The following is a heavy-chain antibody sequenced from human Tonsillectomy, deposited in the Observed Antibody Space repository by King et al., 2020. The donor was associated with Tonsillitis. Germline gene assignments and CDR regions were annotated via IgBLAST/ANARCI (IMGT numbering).Heavy chain of an antibody. CDR2: IRYDGSNK. V-gene: IGHV3-30*02. CDR1: GFTFSSYG. Sequence: QLVQSGGGVVQPGGSLRLSCAASGFTFSSYGMHWVRQAPGKGLEWVAFIRYDGSNKNYADSVKGRFTISRDNSKNMLYLQMNSLRAEDTAVYYCAKDPYYYDNSGYPYFDYWGQGTQVTVSS. J-gene: IGHJ4*02. D-gene: IGHD3-22*01. CDR3: AKDPYYYDNSGYPYFDY.